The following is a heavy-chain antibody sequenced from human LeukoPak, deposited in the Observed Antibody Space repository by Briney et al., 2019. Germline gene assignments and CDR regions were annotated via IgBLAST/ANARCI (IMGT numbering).Heavy chain of an antibody. CDR3: IRGGLWDVTGY. CDR2: IKSKTDGGTT. V-gene: IGHV3-15*01. Sequence: GGSLRLSCAASGFTFSNAWMSWVRQAPGKGLEWVGRIKSKTDGGTTDYAAPVKGRFTISRDDSKSIAYLQMNSLKTEDTAVYYCIRGGLWDVTGYWGQGTLVTVSS. CDR1: GFTFSNAW. J-gene: IGHJ4*02. D-gene: IGHD4/OR15-4a*01.